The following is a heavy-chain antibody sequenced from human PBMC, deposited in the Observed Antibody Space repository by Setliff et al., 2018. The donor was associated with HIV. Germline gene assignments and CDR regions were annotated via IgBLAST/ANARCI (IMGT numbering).Heavy chain of an antibody. Sequence: GESLKISCAASGFTFSSYGMHWVRQAPGKGLEWVAFIWFDGSKTYYADSVQGRFTISRDTPNHMVYLQMNSLKAEDTALYYCAKDSEAVAVKYYYMDVWGRGPTVTVSS. CDR3: AKDSEAVAVKYYYMDV. V-gene: IGHV3-30*02. CDR1: GFTFSSYG. CDR2: IWFDGSKT. J-gene: IGHJ6*03. D-gene: IGHD6-19*01.